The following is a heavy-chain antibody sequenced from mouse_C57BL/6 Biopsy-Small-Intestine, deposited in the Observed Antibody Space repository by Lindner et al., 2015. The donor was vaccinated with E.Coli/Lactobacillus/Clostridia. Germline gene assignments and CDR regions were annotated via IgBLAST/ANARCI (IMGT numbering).Heavy chain of an antibody. CDR3: ARQGFVY. CDR1: GFAFSNSW. Sequence: VQLQESGPELVKPGASVRISCKVSGFAFSNSWMNWVKQRPEKGLEWIGWISPGDGDSNYNGKFKGKATLTADKSSSTAYMQLSSLTSEDSAVYFCARQGFVYWGQGTLVTVSA. V-gene: IGHV1-82*01. CDR2: ISPGDGDS. J-gene: IGHJ3*01.